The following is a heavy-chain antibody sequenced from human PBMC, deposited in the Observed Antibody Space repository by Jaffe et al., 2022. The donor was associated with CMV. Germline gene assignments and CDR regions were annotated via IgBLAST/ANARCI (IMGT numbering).Heavy chain of an antibody. CDR1: GGSISSSSYY. J-gene: IGHJ5*02. CDR2: IYYSGST. Sequence: QLQLQESGPGLVKPSETLSLTCTVSGGSISSSSYYWGWIRQPPGKGLEWIGSIYYSGSTYYNPSLKSRVTISVDTSKNQFSLKLSSVTAADTAVYYCARQDTAMVGSLNWFDPWGQGTLVTVSS. D-gene: IGHD5-18*01. CDR3: ARQDTAMVGSLNWFDP. V-gene: IGHV4-39*01.